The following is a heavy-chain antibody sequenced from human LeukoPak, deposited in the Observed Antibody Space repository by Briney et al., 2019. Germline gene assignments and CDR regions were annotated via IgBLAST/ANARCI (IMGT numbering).Heavy chain of an antibody. Sequence: ASVKVSCKASGYAFTAHYIRWVRQAPGQGFEWMGWINPNSGGPNYAQKFQGRVTMTRDTSISTAYMELSRLTSDDTAIYYCARVGHCAHGGCSSMDLWGRGTTVIVSS. J-gene: IGHJ6*04. CDR1: GYAFTAHY. D-gene: IGHD2-8*01. CDR2: INPNSGGP. CDR3: ARVGHCAHGGCSSMDL. V-gene: IGHV1-2*02.